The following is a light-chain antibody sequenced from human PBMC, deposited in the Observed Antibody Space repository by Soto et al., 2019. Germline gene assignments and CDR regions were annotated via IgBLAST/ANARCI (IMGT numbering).Light chain of an antibody. V-gene: IGLV2-23*01. J-gene: IGLJ1*01. CDR1: SDDVGAYNS. Sequence: QSVLAQPASVSGSPGQSITISCTGTSDDVGAYNSVSWYQQLPHKAPQVILYKGTQRPSGVSSRFSGSTSGNAVSLTISGLQADDEADYFCCSSAPESTYVFGTGTKVTVL. CDR2: KGT. CDR3: CSSAPESTYV.